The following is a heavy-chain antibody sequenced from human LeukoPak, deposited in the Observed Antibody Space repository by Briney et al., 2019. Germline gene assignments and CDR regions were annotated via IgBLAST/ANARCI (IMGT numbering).Heavy chain of an antibody. Sequence: GESLRLSCAASGFTFSNYWMSWVRQAPGKGLEWVANIKQDGSETYYVDSVKGRFTISRDNAKNSLFLQMNSLTAEDTAVHYCARKGGTRGPLNYWGQGTLVTVSS. V-gene: IGHV3-7*01. CDR3: ARKGGTRGPLNY. J-gene: IGHJ4*02. CDR1: GFTFSNYW. D-gene: IGHD2-8*01. CDR2: IKQDGSET.